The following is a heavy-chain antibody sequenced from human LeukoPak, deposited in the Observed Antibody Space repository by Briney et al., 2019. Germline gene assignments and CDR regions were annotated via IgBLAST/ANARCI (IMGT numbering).Heavy chain of an antibody. CDR2: INPSGGST. CDR3: ARSEQWLAPGY. CDR1: GYTFTSYY. Sequence: ASVKVSCKASGYTFTSYYMHWVRQAPGQGLEWMGIINPSGGSTSYAQKFQGRVTMTRDMSTSTVYMELSSLRSEDTAVYYCARSEQWLAPGYWGQGTLVTVSS. V-gene: IGHV1-46*01. J-gene: IGHJ4*02. D-gene: IGHD6-19*01.